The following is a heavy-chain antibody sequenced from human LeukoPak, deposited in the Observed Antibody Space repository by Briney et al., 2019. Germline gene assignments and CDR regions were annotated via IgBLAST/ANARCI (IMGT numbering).Heavy chain of an antibody. Sequence: GGSLRLSCAASGLTFSSYWMSWVRQAPGKGLEWVANIKQHGSEKYYVDSVKGRFTISRDNAKNSLYLQMNSLRAEDTAVYYCARDQGGYNEPYYFDYWDQGTLVTVSS. D-gene: IGHD5-24*01. CDR3: ARDQGGYNEPYYFDY. J-gene: IGHJ4*02. CDR2: IKQHGSEK. V-gene: IGHV3-7*03. CDR1: GLTFSSYW.